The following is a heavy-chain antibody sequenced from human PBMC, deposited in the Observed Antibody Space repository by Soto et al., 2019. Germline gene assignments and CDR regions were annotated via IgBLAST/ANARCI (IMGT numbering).Heavy chain of an antibody. V-gene: IGHV4-30-2*01. Sequence: SETLSLTCAVSGGSISSGGYSWSWIRQPPGKGLEWIGYIYHSGSTNYNPSLKSRVTISVDTSKNQFSLKLSSVTAADTAVYYCASGTYFPNFDYWGQGTLVTVSS. D-gene: IGHD3-10*01. CDR3: ASGTYFPNFDY. J-gene: IGHJ4*02. CDR1: GGSISSGGYS. CDR2: IYHSGST.